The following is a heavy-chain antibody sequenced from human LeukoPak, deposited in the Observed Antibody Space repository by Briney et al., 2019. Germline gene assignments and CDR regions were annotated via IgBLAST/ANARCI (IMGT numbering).Heavy chain of an antibody. CDR2: INHSGST. J-gene: IGHJ4*02. CDR1: GGSFSGYY. D-gene: IGHD4-17*01. Sequence: SETLSLTCAVYGGSFSGYYWSWIRQPPGKGLEWIGEINHSGSTNYNPSLKSRVTISVDTSKNQFSLKLSSVTAADTAVYYCARARTTVTTHFDYWGQGTLVTVSS. V-gene: IGHV4-34*01. CDR3: ARARTTVTTHFDY.